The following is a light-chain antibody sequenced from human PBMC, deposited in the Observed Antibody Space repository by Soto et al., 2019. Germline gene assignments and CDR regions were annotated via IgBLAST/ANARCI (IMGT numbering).Light chain of an antibody. Sequence: QSALSQPASVSGSPGQSITISCTGSGSDVGGYKYVSWYQQHPGKAPKLMIYEVSNRPSGVSNRFSGSKSGNTASLTISGLQDEDEAYYYCDSYTSSNTRLFGGGTKVTVL. V-gene: IGLV2-14*01. CDR1: GSDVGGYKY. CDR3: DSYTSSNTRL. CDR2: EVS. J-gene: IGLJ2*01.